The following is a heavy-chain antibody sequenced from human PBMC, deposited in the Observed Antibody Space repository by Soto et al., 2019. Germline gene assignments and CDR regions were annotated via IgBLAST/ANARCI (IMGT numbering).Heavy chain of an antibody. Sequence: ASVKVSCKASGGTFSSYAISWVRQAPGQGLEWMGGIIPIFGTANYAQKFQGRVTITADKSTSTAYMELSSLRSEDTAVYYCARYCSGGSCPRWDYYGMDVWGQGTTVTVSS. J-gene: IGHJ6*02. D-gene: IGHD2-15*01. CDR2: IIPIFGTA. CDR1: GGTFSSYA. CDR3: ARYCSGGSCPRWDYYGMDV. V-gene: IGHV1-69*06.